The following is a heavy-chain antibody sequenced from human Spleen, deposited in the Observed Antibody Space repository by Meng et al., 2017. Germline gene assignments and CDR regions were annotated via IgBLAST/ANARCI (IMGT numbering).Heavy chain of an antibody. V-gene: IGHV1-69*06. CDR1: GGTFSSYA. CDR3: AREAGFGEFFYYYAMDV. D-gene: IGHD3-10*01. J-gene: IGHJ6*02. Sequence: SVKVSCKASGGTFSSYAISWVRQAPGQGLDWMGGIIPIFDAAHYAQKFQGRVTITADKSTSTAYMELSSLRSEDTAVYYCAREAGFGEFFYYYAMDVWGQGTTVTVSS. CDR2: IIPIFDAA.